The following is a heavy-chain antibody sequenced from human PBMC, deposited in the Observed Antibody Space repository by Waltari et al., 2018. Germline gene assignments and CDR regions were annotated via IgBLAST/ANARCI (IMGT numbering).Heavy chain of an antibody. CDR2: INPNSGGT. J-gene: IGHJ4*02. D-gene: IGHD3-22*01. CDR3: ARTYYYDSSGYYLFDY. CDR1: GYTFTGSY. V-gene: IGHV1-2*02. Sequence: QVQLVQSGAEVTKPGASVKVSCKASGYTFTGSYMHWVRQAPGQGLEWMGWINPNSGGTNYAQKFQGRVTMTRDTSISTAYMELSRLRSDDTAVYYCARTYYYDSSGYYLFDYWGQGTLVTVSS.